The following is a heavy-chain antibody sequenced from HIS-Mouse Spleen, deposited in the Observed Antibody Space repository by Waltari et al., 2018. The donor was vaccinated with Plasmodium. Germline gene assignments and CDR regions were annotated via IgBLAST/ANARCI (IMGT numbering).Heavy chain of an antibody. Sequence: QLQLQESGPGLVKPSETLSLTCPVSGGSISSSSYYWGWIRQPPGKGLEWIGSIYYSGSTYYNPSLKSLVTISVDTSKNQFSLKLSSVTAADTAVYYCARDRITGTSYFDYWGQGTLVTVSS. CDR3: ARDRITGTSYFDY. D-gene: IGHD1-7*01. V-gene: IGHV4-39*07. J-gene: IGHJ4*02. CDR2: IYYSGST. CDR1: GGSISSSSYY.